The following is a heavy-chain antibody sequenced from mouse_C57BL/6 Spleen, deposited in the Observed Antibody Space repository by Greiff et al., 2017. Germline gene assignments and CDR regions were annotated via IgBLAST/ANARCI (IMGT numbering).Heavy chain of an antibody. D-gene: IGHD2-5*01. Sequence: QVQLQQSGAELVKPGASVKISCKASGYAFSSYWMNWVKQRPGKGLEWIGQIYPGDGDTNYNGKFKGKATLTADKSSSTAYMQLSSLTSEDSAVYFCARAEGACYSNYGWYFDVWGTGTTVTVSS. CDR3: ARAEGACYSNYGWYFDV. CDR1: GYAFSSYW. V-gene: IGHV1-80*01. J-gene: IGHJ1*03. CDR2: IYPGDGDT.